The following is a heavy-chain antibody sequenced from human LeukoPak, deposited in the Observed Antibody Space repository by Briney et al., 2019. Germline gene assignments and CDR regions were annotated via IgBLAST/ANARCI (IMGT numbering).Heavy chain of an antibody. D-gene: IGHD6-13*01. CDR1: GGSISSSSYY. CDR3: ARDSSSWYHYYYGMDV. Sequence: SETLSLTCTVSGGSISSSSYYWGWIRQPPGKGLEWIGSIYYSGSTYYNPSLKSRVTIPVDTSKNQFSLKLSSVTAADTAVYYCARDSSSWYHYYYGMDVWGQGTTVTVSS. J-gene: IGHJ6*02. CDR2: IYYSGST. V-gene: IGHV4-39*02.